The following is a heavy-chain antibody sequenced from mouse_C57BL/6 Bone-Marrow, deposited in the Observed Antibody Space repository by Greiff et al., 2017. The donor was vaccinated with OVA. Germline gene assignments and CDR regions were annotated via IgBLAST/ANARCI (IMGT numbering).Heavy chain of an antibody. D-gene: IGHD1-1*01. CDR2: INPNNGGT. Sequence: VQLKQSGPELVKPGASVKIPCKASGYTFTDYNMDWVKQSHGKSLEWIGDINPNNGGTIYNQKFKGKATLTVDQSSSTAYMELRSLTSEDTAVYYCARPGSSYVSYWYFDVWGTGTTVTVSS. CDR3: ARPGSSYVSYWYFDV. CDR1: GYTFTDYN. V-gene: IGHV1-18*01. J-gene: IGHJ1*03.